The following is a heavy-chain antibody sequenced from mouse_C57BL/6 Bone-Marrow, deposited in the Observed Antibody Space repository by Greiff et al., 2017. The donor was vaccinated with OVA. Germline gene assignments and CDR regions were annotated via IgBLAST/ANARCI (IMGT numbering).Heavy chain of an antibody. J-gene: IGHJ4*01. D-gene: IGHD1-1*02. CDR2: INPSTGGT. V-gene: IGHV1-42*01. Sequence: VQLQQSGPELVKPGASVKISCKASGYSFTGYYMNWVKQSPEKSLEWIGEINPSTGGTTYNQKFKAKATLTVDKSSSTAYMQLKSLTSEDSAVYYCARSPSYYVGAMDYWGQGTSVTVSS. CDR1: GYSFTGYY. CDR3: ARSPSYYVGAMDY.